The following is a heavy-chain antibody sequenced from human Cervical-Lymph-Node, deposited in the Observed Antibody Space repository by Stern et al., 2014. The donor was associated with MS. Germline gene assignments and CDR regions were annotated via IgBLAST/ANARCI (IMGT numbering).Heavy chain of an antibody. Sequence: EVQLVESGGGLVQPGGSLRLSCAASGFTFSSYAMSWVRQAPGQGLQWVSTISVIERSTYYADSVTGRFHFSRDNSENTLYLQVNGLRVEDTAVYYGARDRDYDPNGMDVWGQGATVTVSS. V-gene: IGHV3-23*04. D-gene: IGHD3-16*01. J-gene: IGHJ6*02. CDR2: ISVIERST. CDR3: ARDRDYDPNGMDV. CDR1: GFTFSSYA.